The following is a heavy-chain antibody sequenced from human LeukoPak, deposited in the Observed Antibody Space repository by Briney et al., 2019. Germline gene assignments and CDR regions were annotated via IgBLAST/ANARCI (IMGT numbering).Heavy chain of an antibody. D-gene: IGHD6-13*01. J-gene: IGHJ4*02. CDR3: ARSISSGYSEHLDY. CDR1: GGSISSYY. Sequence: ASETLSLTCTVSGGSISSYYWGWIRQPPGKGLEWIGYIYYSGSTNYNPSLKSRVTISVDTSKNQFSLKLSSVTAADTAVYYCARSISSGYSEHLDYWGQGTLVTVSS. V-gene: IGHV4-59*01. CDR2: IYYSGST.